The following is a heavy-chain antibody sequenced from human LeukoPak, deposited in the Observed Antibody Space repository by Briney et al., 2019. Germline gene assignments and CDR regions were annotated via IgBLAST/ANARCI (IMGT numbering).Heavy chain of an antibody. D-gene: IGHD3-10*01. CDR2: IKSKTDGGTT. Sequence: PGGSLRLSCAASGFTFSNAWMSWVRQAPGKGLEWVGRIKSKTDGGTTDYAAPVKGRFTISRDDSKNTLYLQMNSLKTEDTAVYYCTTEIYGSGDNWFDPWGQGTLVTVSS. J-gene: IGHJ5*02. V-gene: IGHV3-15*01. CDR3: TTEIYGSGDNWFDP. CDR1: GFTFSNAW.